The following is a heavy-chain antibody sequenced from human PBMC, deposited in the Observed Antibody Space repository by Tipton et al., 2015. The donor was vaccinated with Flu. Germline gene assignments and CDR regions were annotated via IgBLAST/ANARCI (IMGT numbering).Heavy chain of an antibody. CDR1: ASTFSMYW. J-gene: IGHJ4*02. CDR3: VRAIAAAASY. CDR2: INQDGSKK. Sequence: SLRLSCAASASTFSMYWMTWVRQAPGKGLEWVANINQDGSKKYYVDSVKGRSTISRDNAKNSLFLQMNSLRAEDTAVYYCVRAIAAAASYWGQGTLVTVSS. D-gene: IGHD6-13*01. V-gene: IGHV3-7*03.